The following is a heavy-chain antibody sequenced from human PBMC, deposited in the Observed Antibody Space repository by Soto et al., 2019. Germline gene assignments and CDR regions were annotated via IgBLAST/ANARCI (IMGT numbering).Heavy chain of an antibody. Sequence: GGSLRLSCAASGFTFSSYAMHWVRQAPGKGLEWVAVISYDGSNKYYADSVKGRFTISRDNSKNTLYLQMNSLRAEDTAVYYCARDQDSPTHYGMDVWGQGTTVTAP. CDR2: ISYDGSNK. J-gene: IGHJ6*02. V-gene: IGHV3-30-3*01. CDR3: ARDQDSPTHYGMDV. D-gene: IGHD3-22*01. CDR1: GFTFSSYA.